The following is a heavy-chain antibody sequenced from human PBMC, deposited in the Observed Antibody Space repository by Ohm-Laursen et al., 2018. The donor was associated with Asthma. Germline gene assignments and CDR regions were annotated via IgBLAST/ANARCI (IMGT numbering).Heavy chain of an antibody. J-gene: IGHJ5*02. Sequence: PPGTLSLTCPVSGGSISVFNWSWIRQPPGKGLEWIGYVFDSGSTHYNPSLKSRVTMSLDMSKNQFSLKLSSVTAADTAVYYCARVRFYETGAYFETFDPWGQGTLVTVSS. CDR2: VFDSGST. V-gene: IGHV4-59*01. D-gene: IGHD3-22*01. CDR1: GGSISVFN. CDR3: ARVRFYETGAYFETFDP.